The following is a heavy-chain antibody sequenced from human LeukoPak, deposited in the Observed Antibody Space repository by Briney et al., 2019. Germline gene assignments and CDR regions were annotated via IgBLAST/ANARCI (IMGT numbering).Heavy chain of an antibody. CDR3: ARRGSGWYYFDY. D-gene: IGHD6-19*01. CDR1: GGSISSYY. V-gene: IGHV4-59*05. Sequence: PPETLSLTCTVSGGSISSYYWSWIRQPPGKGLEWIGSIYYSGSTYYNPSLKSRVTISVDTSKNQFSLKLSSVTAADTAVYYCARRGSGWYYFDYWGQGTLVTVSS. CDR2: IYYSGST. J-gene: IGHJ4*02.